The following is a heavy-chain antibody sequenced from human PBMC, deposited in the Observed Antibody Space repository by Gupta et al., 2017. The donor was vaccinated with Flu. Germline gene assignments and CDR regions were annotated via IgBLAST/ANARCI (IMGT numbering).Heavy chain of an antibody. CDR1: GCTVPTFC. D-gene: IGHD2-21*01. Sequence: QVQVVQSAPKLKNPGASVKFSCKASGCTVPTFCFRWVREHPAQRLEWMGGISLRSGNGDLAQIFQGRISLNVETSTATAYMEIKSLRSDDTAVYYCAILKAGRHDHWGQGTRVTVSS. CDR3: AILKAGRHDH. J-gene: IGHJ4*02. V-gene: IGHV1-18*01. CDR2: ISLRSGNG.